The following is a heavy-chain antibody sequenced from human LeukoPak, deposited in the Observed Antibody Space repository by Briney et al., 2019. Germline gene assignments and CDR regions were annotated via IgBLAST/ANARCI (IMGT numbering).Heavy chain of an antibody. CDR3: AQQVGYCSSGSCYFTY. Sequence: GGSLRLSCAASGFTFSSYAMHWVRQAPGKGLEWVAVISYDGSNKYYADSVKGRFTISRDKSKNTLSLQMNSLRAEDAAVYYCAQQVGYCSSGSCYFTYWGQGTLVTVSS. V-gene: IGHV3-30-3*01. J-gene: IGHJ1*01. D-gene: IGHD2-15*01. CDR2: ISYDGSNK. CDR1: GFTFSSYA.